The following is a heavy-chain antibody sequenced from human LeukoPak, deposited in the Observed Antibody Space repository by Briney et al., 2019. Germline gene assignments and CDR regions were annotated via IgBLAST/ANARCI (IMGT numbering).Heavy chain of an antibody. CDR3: ARSTVTTDWFDP. Sequence: KTPETLSLTCTVSGGSISSYYWSWIRQPPGKGLEWIGYIYYSGSTNYNPSLKSRVTISVDTSKNQFSLKLSSVTAADTAVYYCARSTVTTDWFDPWGQGTLVTVSS. D-gene: IGHD4-11*01. CDR2: IYYSGST. CDR1: GGSISSYY. V-gene: IGHV4-59*01. J-gene: IGHJ5*02.